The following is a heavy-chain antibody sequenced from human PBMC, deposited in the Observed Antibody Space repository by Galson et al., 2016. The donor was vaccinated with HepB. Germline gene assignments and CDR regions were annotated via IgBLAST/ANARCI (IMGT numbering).Heavy chain of an antibody. V-gene: IGHV1-46*01. CDR1: GYTFSSYY. CDR3: AAERGGLLVLHYFEY. D-gene: IGHD3-16*01. Sequence: SVKVSCKASGYTFSSYYMHWVRQAPGQGLEWMGIINPSDGFTTYAQKFQGRVTMTRDTPTDTAYMELSSLTSDDTAMYFCAAERGGLLVLHYFEYWGQGTRVTVPS. CDR2: INPSDGFT. J-gene: IGHJ4*02.